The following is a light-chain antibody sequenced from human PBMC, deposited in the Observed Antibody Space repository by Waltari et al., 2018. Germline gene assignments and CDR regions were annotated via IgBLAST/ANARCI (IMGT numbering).Light chain of an antibody. CDR1: SSNIGNNA. CDR3: AVWDDTVSGYV. Sequence: QSVLTQPPSVSEAPKQRVTISCSGSSSNIGNNAVNWYQQLPGKSPQLLLYYDDLLSSGVSDRFSGSKSGTSASLAISGLPSEDEADYYCAVWDDTVSGYVFGSGTKVTVL. J-gene: IGLJ1*01. V-gene: IGLV1-36*01. CDR2: YDD.